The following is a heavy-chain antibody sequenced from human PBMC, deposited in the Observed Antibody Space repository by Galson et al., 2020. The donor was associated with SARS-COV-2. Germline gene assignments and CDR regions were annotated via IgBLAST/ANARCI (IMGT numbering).Heavy chain of an antibody. D-gene: IGHD3-3*01. Sequence: ASVQVSCKASGYTFTSYYMHWVRQAPGQGLEWMGIINPSGGSTSYAQKFQGRVTMTRDTSTSTVYMELSSLRSEDTAVYYCARELYYDFWSGYYTPHYMDFWGKGTTVTVSS. V-gene: IGHV1-46*01. CDR2: INPSGGST. CDR1: GYTFTSYY. J-gene: IGHJ6*03. CDR3: ARELYYDFWSGYYTPHYMDF.